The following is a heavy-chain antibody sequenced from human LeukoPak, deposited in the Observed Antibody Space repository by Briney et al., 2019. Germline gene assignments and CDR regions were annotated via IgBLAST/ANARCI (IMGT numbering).Heavy chain of an antibody. CDR2: IYHSGST. CDR1: GGSITSGGFS. Sequence: SETLSLTCAVSGGSITSGGFSWSWIRQPPGRDLEWIGYIYHSGSTSYNPSLKSRVTISIDRSNNQFSLKLNSVTAADTAVYYCARAGLRGDFDYWGQGTLVTVSS. CDR3: ARAGLRGDFDY. V-gene: IGHV4-30-2*01. D-gene: IGHD3-16*01. J-gene: IGHJ4*02.